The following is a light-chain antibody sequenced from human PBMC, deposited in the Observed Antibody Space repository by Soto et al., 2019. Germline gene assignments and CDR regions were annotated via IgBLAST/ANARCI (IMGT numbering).Light chain of an antibody. Sequence: QSVLTQPPSASASPGQSVAISCTGTSSDVGGYNFVSWYQQHPGKAPKLMIYEVSKRPSGVPDRFSGSKSGNTASLTVSGLQAEDEADYYCSSYAGSNNYVVFGGGTKLTVL. CDR3: SSYAGSNNYVV. CDR2: EVS. V-gene: IGLV2-8*01. CDR1: SSDVGGYNF. J-gene: IGLJ2*01.